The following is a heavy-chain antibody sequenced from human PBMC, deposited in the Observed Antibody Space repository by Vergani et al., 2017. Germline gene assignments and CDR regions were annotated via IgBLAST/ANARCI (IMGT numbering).Heavy chain of an antibody. Sequence: EVELVQSGPEMRKPGESLKISCKGSEYSFGNYWIGWVRQMPGKGLEWMGIIYPADSDTRYSPSFQGQVTISADKSISTAFLQWDSLKASYTALYDCARHTTYTDSWGQGTLVTVSS. CDR2: IYPADSDT. CDR1: EYSFGNYW. V-gene: IGHV5-51*01. CDR3: ARHTTYTDS. D-gene: IGHD1-1*01. J-gene: IGHJ4*02.